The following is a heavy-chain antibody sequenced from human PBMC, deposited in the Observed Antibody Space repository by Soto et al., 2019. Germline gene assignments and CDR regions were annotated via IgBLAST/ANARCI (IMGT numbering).Heavy chain of an antibody. CDR2: ITTNGHT. V-gene: IGHV3-23*01. CDR1: GFTFSNCV. Sequence: EVHLLESGGGLVQPGESLRLSCETSGFTFSNCVMTWVRQPPGKRLEWVSVITTNGHTDYADSVKGRITISSDNAKNTVYLQMNSLRAEDTAVYYCAKGIINRRWYAADLGQGTLVTVSS. J-gene: IGHJ4*02. D-gene: IGHD6-13*01. CDR3: AKGIINRRWYAAD.